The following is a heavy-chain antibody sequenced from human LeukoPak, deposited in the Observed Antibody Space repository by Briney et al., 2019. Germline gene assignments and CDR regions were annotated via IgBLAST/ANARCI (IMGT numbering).Heavy chain of an antibody. CDR2: IRNDGSNK. CDR1: GFTFSNYG. Sequence: GGSLRLSCAASGFTFSNYGKHWVRQAPGKGLEGVAFIRNDGSNKYYAESVKGRFTVSRDDSKSTLYLQMNSLRPEDTAVYYCAARDCRTTRCFDNNYYYTDVWGKGTTVTVSS. V-gene: IGHV3-30*02. D-gene: IGHD2-2*01. CDR3: AARDCRTTRCFDNNYYYTDV. J-gene: IGHJ6*03.